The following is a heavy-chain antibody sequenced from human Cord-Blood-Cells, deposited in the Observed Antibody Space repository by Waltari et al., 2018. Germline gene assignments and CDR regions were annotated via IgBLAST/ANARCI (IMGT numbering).Heavy chain of an antibody. CDR3: ARASYYYDSSGYYFDY. CDR1: GFTVSSNY. Sequence: EVQLVESGGGLIQPGGSLRLSCAAPGFTVSSNYMSWVRKAPGKGLEWVSVIYSGGSTYYADSVKGRFTISRDNSKNTLYLQMNSLRAEDTAVYYCARASYYYDSSGYYFDYWDQGTLVTVSS. D-gene: IGHD3-22*01. J-gene: IGHJ4*02. CDR2: IYSGGST. V-gene: IGHV3-53*01.